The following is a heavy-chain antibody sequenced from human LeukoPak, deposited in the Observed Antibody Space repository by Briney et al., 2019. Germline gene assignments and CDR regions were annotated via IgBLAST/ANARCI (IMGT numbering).Heavy chain of an antibody. V-gene: IGHV4-59*01. CDR1: GGSISSYY. Sequence: SETLPLTCTVSGGSISSYYWSWIRQPPGKGLEWIGYIYYSGSTNYNPSLKSRVTISVDTSKNQFSLKLSSVTAADTAVYYCARGSGGYDDFDYWGQGTLVTVSS. J-gene: IGHJ4*02. D-gene: IGHD5-12*01. CDR2: IYYSGST. CDR3: ARGSGGYDDFDY.